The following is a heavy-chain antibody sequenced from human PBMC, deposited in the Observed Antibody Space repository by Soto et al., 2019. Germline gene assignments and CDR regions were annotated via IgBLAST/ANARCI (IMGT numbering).Heavy chain of an antibody. D-gene: IGHD5-18*01. J-gene: IGHJ4*02. CDR1: GGSISSYY. Sequence: QVQLQESGPGLVKPSETLSLTCTVSGGSISSYYWSWIRQPPGKGLEWIGYIYYSGSTNYNPSLKSRVTISVDTSKNQFSLKLSSVTAADTAVYYCARDKGYSYGDFDYWGQGTLFTVSS. CDR2: IYYSGST. CDR3: ARDKGYSYGDFDY. V-gene: IGHV4-59*01.